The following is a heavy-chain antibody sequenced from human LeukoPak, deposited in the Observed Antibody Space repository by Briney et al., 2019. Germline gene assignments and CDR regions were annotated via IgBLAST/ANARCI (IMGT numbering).Heavy chain of an antibody. CDR3: ARGRGYDFWNGYYIDAFDI. V-gene: IGHV4-59*01. D-gene: IGHD3-3*01. J-gene: IGHJ3*02. CDR1: GASISTYF. Sequence: SETLSLTCTVSGASISTYFWTWIGQPPGKGLEWIAYLYYSGSTNYSPSLKSRVTISIDTSKNQFSLNLNSVTAADTAVYYCARGRGYDFWNGYYIDAFDIWGQGTMVTVSS. CDR2: LYYSGST.